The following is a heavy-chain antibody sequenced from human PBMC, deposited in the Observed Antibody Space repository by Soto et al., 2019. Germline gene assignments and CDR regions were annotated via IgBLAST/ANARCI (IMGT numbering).Heavy chain of an antibody. V-gene: IGHV4-39*01. J-gene: IGHJ5*02. Sequence: QLRLQESGPGLVKPSETLSLTCTVSGGSSSSSSYYWGWIRQPPGKGLEWIGSMYYSGNTYYNPSLTSPVTVPLDTSKNHFCLKLSSVTAADTAMYYCARQPYDSSGYYYGTWSQGTLVTVSS. CDR2: MYYSGNT. CDR1: GGSSSSSSYY. D-gene: IGHD3-22*01. CDR3: ARQPYDSSGYYYGT.